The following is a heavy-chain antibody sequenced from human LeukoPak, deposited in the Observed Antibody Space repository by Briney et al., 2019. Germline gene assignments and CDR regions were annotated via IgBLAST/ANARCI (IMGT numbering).Heavy chain of an antibody. CDR2: ISSSSSTI. D-gene: IGHD3-10*01. CDR3: ANLLWFGELSALFDY. J-gene: IGHJ4*02. V-gene: IGHV3-48*01. CDR1: GFTFSSYS. Sequence: GGSLRLSCAASGFTFSSYSMTWVRQAPGKGLEWVSYISSSSSTIYYADSVKGRFTISRDNAKNSLYMQMNSLRAEDTAVYYCANLLWFGELSALFDYWGQGTLVTVSS.